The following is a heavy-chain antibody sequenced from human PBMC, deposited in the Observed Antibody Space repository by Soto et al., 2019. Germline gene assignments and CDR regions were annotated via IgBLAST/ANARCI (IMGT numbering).Heavy chain of an antibody. V-gene: IGHV4-39*01. CDR3: ARHDPIWFGEFLPFDY. Sequence: SETLSLTCTVSGGSISSSSYYWGWIRQPPGKGLEWIGSIYYSGSTYYNPSLKSRVTISVDTSKNQFSLKLSSVTAADTAGYYCARHDPIWFGEFLPFDYRGQGTLVTVSS. CDR1: GGSISSSSYY. D-gene: IGHD3-10*01. J-gene: IGHJ4*02. CDR2: IYYSGST.